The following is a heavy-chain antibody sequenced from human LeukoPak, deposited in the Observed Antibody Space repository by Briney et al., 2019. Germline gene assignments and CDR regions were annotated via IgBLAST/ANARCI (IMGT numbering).Heavy chain of an antibody. V-gene: IGHV3-30*02. Sequence: GGSLRLSCAASGFTFSSYGMHWVRQAPGKGLEWVAFIRYDGSNKYYADSVKGRFTISRDNSKNTLYLQMNSLRAEDTAVYYCARHVLTMVRGVPLDAFDIWGQGTMVTVSS. D-gene: IGHD3-10*01. J-gene: IGHJ3*02. CDR3: ARHVLTMVRGVPLDAFDI. CDR2: IRYDGSNK. CDR1: GFTFSSYG.